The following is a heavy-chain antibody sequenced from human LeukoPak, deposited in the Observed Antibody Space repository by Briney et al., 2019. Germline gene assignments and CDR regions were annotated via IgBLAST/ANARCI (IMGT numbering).Heavy chain of an antibody. CDR2: MFHSGST. CDR1: GGSVTTYY. Sequence: SETLSLTCTVSGGSVTTYYWSWIRQPPGKGLEWIGYMFHSGSTNCHPSLKSRVTMSVDTSKNQFSLKLSSVTAADTAVYYCARDREACTNGVCYFPYGMDVWGQGTTVTVSS. D-gene: IGHD2-8*01. CDR3: ARDREACTNGVCYFPYGMDV. V-gene: IGHV4-59*02. J-gene: IGHJ6*02.